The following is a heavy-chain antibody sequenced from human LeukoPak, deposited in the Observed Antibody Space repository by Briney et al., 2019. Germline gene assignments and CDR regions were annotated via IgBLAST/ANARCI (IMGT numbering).Heavy chain of an antibody. J-gene: IGHJ5*01. CDR2: ISGSGNYM. V-gene: IGHV3-23*01. Sequence: PGGSLRLSCAASGFTFDTYGMSWVRQAPGKGLEWVSSISGSGNYMYYKDSVKGRFTISRDNSKNTLLLQMNSLRAEDSAVYYCAKGGHPAVVTTRFDSWDQGTLVTVSS. CDR1: GFTFDTYG. CDR3: AKGGHPAVVTTRFDS. D-gene: IGHD2-21*02.